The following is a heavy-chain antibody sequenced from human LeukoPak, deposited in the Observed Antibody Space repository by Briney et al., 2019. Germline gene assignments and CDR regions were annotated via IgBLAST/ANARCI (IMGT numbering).Heavy chain of an antibody. D-gene: IGHD2/OR15-2a*01. Sequence: PSETLSLTCTVSGGSISNYYWSWIRQPPGKGLEWIGYIYYSGNTNYNPSLKSRVTISVDTSKNQFSLKLSSVTAADTAVYYCARAFRARYFDLWGRGTLVTVSS. J-gene: IGHJ2*01. CDR2: IYYSGNT. CDR3: ARAFRARYFDL. CDR1: GGSISNYY. V-gene: IGHV4-59*08.